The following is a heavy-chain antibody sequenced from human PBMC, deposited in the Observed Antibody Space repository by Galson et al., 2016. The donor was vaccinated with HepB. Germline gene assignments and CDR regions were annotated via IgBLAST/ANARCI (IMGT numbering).Heavy chain of an antibody. V-gene: IGHV3-21*01. D-gene: IGHD1-26*01. CDR1: GFTFSSYS. J-gene: IGHJ6*02. CDR2: ISSSSSYI. Sequence: SLRLSCAASGFTFSSYSMNWVRQAPGKGLERVSSISSSSSYIYYADSVKGRFTISRDNAKNSLYLQMNSLRAEDTAVYYCARPLGATHYYYYYGMDVWGQGTTVTVSS. CDR3: ARPLGATHYYYYYGMDV.